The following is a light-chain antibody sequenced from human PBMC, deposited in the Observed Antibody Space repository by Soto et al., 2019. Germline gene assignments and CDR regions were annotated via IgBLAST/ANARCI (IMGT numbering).Light chain of an antibody. Sequence: QAVVTQPPSVSGAPGQRVTISCTGSSSNIGAGYDVHWYQQLPGTSPKLLIYDNSNRPSGVPDRFSGSKSGTSASLAITGLQAEDEADYYCQSYDSSLSGYVFGIGTKVTVL. CDR3: QSYDSSLSGYV. CDR1: SSNIGAGYD. CDR2: DNS. V-gene: IGLV1-40*01. J-gene: IGLJ1*01.